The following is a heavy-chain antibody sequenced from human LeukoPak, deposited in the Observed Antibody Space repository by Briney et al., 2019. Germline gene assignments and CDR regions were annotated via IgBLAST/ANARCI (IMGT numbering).Heavy chain of an antibody. V-gene: IGHV1-2*02. Sequence: ASVKVSCKASGYTFTGYYIHWVRQAPGQGLEWMGWSNPNSGDTHYAQKFQGRVTMTSDTSISTAYMELSGLRSEDTAVYYCARDRPAAAFDYWGQGTLVTVSS. CDR2: SNPNSGDT. CDR1: GYTFTGYY. J-gene: IGHJ4*02. D-gene: IGHD6-13*01. CDR3: ARDRPAAAFDY.